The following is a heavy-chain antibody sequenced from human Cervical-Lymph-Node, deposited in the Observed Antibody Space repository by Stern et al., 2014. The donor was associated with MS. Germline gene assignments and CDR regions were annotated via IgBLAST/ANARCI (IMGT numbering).Heavy chain of an antibody. J-gene: IGHJ4*02. Sequence: VHLVESGPEVKKPGASVMVSCKPSGYTFTNYYIHWVRQAPGQGLEWMGIINPNGSVTASAQKFQGRLTMTRDTSTTTVYMRLITLTSEDTAMYYCTRAVGGVGREWGQGTLVFVSS. CDR3: TRAVGGVGRE. CDR1: GYTFTNYY. CDR2: INPNGSVT. V-gene: IGHV1-46*01. D-gene: IGHD3-16*01.